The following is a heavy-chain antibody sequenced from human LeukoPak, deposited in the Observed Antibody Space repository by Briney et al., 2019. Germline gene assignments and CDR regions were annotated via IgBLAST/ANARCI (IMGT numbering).Heavy chain of an antibody. Sequence: ASVKVSCKASGYIFTGYYMHWVRQAPGQGPEWMGWINPNNGDTKYAQKFQGRVSMTRDTSITTAYMELSRLRSDDTAFYYCARNGLLMSGGNWFDPWGQGALVTVSS. J-gene: IGHJ5*02. CDR2: INPNNGDT. D-gene: IGHD1-26*01. V-gene: IGHV1-2*02. CDR1: GYIFTGYY. CDR3: ARNGLLMSGGNWFDP.